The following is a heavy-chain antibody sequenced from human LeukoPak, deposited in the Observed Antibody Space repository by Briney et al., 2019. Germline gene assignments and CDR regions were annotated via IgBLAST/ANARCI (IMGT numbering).Heavy chain of an antibody. CDR1: GGSISSYY. D-gene: IGHD5-18*01. J-gene: IGHJ4*02. CDR3: ARLRGYSYGSGVLDY. Sequence: PSETLSLTCTDSGGSISSYYWSWIRQPPGKGLEWIGYIYYSGSTNYNPSLKSRVTISVDTSKNQFSLKLYSVTAADTAVYYCARLRGYSYGSGVLDYWGQGTLVTVSS. V-gene: IGHV4-59*08. CDR2: IYYSGST.